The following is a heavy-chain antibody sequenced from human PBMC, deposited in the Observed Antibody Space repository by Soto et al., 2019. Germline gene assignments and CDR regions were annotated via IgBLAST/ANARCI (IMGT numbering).Heavy chain of an antibody. V-gene: IGHV1-2*02. CDR1: GYTFTGYY. J-gene: IGHJ4*02. Sequence: QVQLVQSGAEVKKPGASVKVSCKASGYTFTGYYIHWVRQVPGQGLEWMWWRNPNSGGTNYAQRFQGRVTFTRDASINTAYMEMTSLTSDDTAVFYCARSTAARLETDFWGQGTLVTVSS. CDR3: ARSTAARLETDF. D-gene: IGHD6-6*01. CDR2: RNPNSGGT.